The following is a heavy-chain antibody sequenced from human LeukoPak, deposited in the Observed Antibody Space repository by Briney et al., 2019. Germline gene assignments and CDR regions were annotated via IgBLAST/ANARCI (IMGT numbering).Heavy chain of an antibody. J-gene: IGHJ4*02. CDR3: AKEAVAGTLGDY. CDR2: ISYDGSNK. D-gene: IGHD6-19*01. Sequence: GGFLRLSCAASGFTFSSYGMHWVRQAPGKGLEWVAVISYDGSNKYYADSVKGRFTISRDNSKNTLYLQMNSLRAEDTAVYYCAKEAVAGTLGDYWGQGTLVTVSS. CDR1: GFTFSSYG. V-gene: IGHV3-30*18.